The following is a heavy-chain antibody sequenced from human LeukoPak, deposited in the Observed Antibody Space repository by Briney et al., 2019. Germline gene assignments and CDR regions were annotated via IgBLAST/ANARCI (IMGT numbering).Heavy chain of an antibody. CDR1: GFTFSSYW. V-gene: IGHV3-7*01. Sequence: GGSLRPSCAASGFTFSSYWMSWVRQAPGKGLEWVANIKQDGSEKYYVDSVKGRFTISRDNAKNSMYLQMNSLRAEDTAVYYCAREYCSGGSCYFFDYWGQGTLVTVSS. D-gene: IGHD2-15*01. CDR2: IKQDGSEK. J-gene: IGHJ4*02. CDR3: AREYCSGGSCYFFDY.